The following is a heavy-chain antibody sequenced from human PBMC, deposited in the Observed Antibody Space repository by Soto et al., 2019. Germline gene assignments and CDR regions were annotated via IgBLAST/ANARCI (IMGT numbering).Heavy chain of an antibody. CDR2: ISYDGSNK. Sequence: QVQLVESGGGVVQPGRSLRLSCAASGFTFSSYGMHWVRQAPGKGLEWVAVISYDGSNKYYADSVKGRFTISRDNSKNTLYLQMNSLRAEDTAVYYCAKLDNGGYSYGPNFDYWGQGTLVTVSS. D-gene: IGHD5-18*01. CDR1: GFTFSSYG. J-gene: IGHJ4*02. CDR3: AKLDNGGYSYGPNFDY. V-gene: IGHV3-30*18.